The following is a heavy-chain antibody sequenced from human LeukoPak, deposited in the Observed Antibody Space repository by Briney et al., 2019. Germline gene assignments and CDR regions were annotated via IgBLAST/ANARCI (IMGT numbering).Heavy chain of an antibody. CDR1: GFTFSDHY. Sequence: GGSLRLSCAASGFTFSDHYMDWVRQAPGQGLEWVGRSRNKANSYTTEYAASVKGRFAISRDDSKKSLYPQMNSLKTEDTALYYCVSVMRSLDFWGQGTLVTVSS. CDR2: SRNKANSYTT. CDR3: VSVMRSLDF. V-gene: IGHV3-72*01. D-gene: IGHD4-11*01. J-gene: IGHJ4*02.